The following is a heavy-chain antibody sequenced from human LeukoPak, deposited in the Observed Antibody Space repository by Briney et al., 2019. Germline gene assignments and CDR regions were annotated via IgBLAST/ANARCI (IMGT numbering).Heavy chain of an antibody. J-gene: IGHJ4*02. CDR2: INSDGSSI. Sequence: PGGSLRLSCAASGFTFSSYWLHWVRQAPGKGLVWVSRINSDGSSITYADSVKGRFTISRDNAKNTLYLQMNSLRVEDTAVYYCARERHVSGYDFDCWGQGTLVTVSS. D-gene: IGHD5-12*01. CDR1: GFTFSSYW. CDR3: ARERHVSGYDFDC. V-gene: IGHV3-74*03.